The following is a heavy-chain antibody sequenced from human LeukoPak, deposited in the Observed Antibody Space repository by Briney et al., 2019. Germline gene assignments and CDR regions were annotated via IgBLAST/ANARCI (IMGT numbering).Heavy chain of an antibody. V-gene: IGHV4-39*01. CDR3: ARAWGDYFYYMDI. J-gene: IGHJ6*03. D-gene: IGHD3-16*01. CDR1: GGSIRRTSYY. CDR2: IYYSGTT. Sequence: SETLSLTCTVSGGSIRRTSYYWGWVRQPAGKGLEWIASIYYSGTTYYNSSLKSRVTISLDTAMNQSSLRLSAVTAADTAVYYCARAWGDYFYYMDIWGKGTTVTVSS.